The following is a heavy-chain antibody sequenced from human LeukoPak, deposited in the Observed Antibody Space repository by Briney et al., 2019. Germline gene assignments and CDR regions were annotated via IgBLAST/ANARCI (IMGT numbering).Heavy chain of an antibody. J-gene: IGHJ6*03. Sequence: GGSLRLSCAASGFTFSIYWMNWVRQAPGKGLEWVANIKQDGSEKYYVDSVKGRFTISRDNAKNSLYLQMNSLRAEDTAVYYCARDISAAGTQPTGNYYYYYMDVWGKGTTVTVSS. V-gene: IGHV3-7*01. CDR2: IKQDGSEK. D-gene: IGHD6-13*01. CDR3: ARDISAAGTQPTGNYYYYYMDV. CDR1: GFTFSIYW.